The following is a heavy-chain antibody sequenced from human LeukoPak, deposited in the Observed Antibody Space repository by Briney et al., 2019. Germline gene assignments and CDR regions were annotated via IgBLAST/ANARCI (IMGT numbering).Heavy chain of an antibody. V-gene: IGHV3-43*02. J-gene: IGHJ4*02. CDR3: AKDRYCSGGTCSGGFDY. CDR1: GFTFDDYA. CDR2: ISGDGGRT. D-gene: IGHD2-15*01. Sequence: GGSLRLSCAASGFTFDDYAMHWVRQPPGKGLEWVSLISGDGGRTKYADSVKGRFTISRDNSKNSLYLQMNSLRTEDTALHYCAKDRYCSGGTCSGGFDYWGQGTLVDVSS.